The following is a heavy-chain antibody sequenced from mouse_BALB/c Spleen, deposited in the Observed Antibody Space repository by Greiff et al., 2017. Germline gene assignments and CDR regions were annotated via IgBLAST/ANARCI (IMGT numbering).Heavy chain of an antibody. CDR1: GYSFTGYY. V-gene: IGHV1S30*01. CDR2: INPYNGAT. CDR3: ARSAYYCNLYYFDY. Sequence: EVQLQQSGPELVKPGASVKISCKASGYSFTGYYMHWVKQSHVKSLEWIGRINPYNGATSYNQNFKDKATLTVDTSSSTAYMQLHSLTSEDSAVYYCARSAYYCNLYYFDYWGQGTTLTVSS. J-gene: IGHJ2*01. D-gene: IGHD2-10*01.